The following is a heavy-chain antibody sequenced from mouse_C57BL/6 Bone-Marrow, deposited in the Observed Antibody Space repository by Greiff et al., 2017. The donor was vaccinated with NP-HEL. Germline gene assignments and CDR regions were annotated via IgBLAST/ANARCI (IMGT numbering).Heavy chain of an antibody. CDR2: IYPGDGDT. Sequence: VQLQQSGPELVKPGASVKISCKASGYAFSSSWMNWVKQRPGKGLEWIGRIYPGDGDTNYNGKFKGKATLTADKSSSTAYMQLSSLTSEDSAVYFCARRRVGYFGVWGTGTTVTVSS. J-gene: IGHJ1*03. CDR3: ARRRVGYFGV. V-gene: IGHV1-82*01. CDR1: GYAFSSSW.